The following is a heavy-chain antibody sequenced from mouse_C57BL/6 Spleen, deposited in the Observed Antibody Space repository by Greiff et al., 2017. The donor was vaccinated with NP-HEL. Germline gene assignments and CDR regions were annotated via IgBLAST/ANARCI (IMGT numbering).Heavy chain of an antibody. Sequence: QVQLQQSGPGLVQPSQSLSITCTVSGFSLTSYGVHWVRQSPGKGLEWLGVIWSGGSTDYNPAFISRLSISKDNSKSQVFFKMNSLQADDTAIYYCARNSGTGYFDYWGQGTTLTVSS. CDR3: ARNSGTGYFDY. D-gene: IGHD3-1*01. CDR2: IWSGGST. J-gene: IGHJ2*01. V-gene: IGHV2-2*01. CDR1: GFSLTSYG.